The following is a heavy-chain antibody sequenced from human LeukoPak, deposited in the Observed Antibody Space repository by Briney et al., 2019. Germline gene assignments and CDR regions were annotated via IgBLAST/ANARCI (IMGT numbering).Heavy chain of an antibody. D-gene: IGHD3-10*01. J-gene: IGHJ4*02. CDR1: GVSISSYW. CDR2: IYTSGST. V-gene: IGHV4-4*07. CDR3: ARETGSGSYDY. Sequence: SETLSLTCTVSGVSISSYWWTWIRQPAGKGLEWIGRIYTSGSTSYNPSLESRVTMSVDTSKNQFSLKLSSVTAADTALYYCARETGSGSYDYCGQGTLVTVSS.